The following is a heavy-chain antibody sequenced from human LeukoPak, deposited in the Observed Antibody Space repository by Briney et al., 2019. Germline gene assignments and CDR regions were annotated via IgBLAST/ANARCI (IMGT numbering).Heavy chain of an antibody. D-gene: IGHD6-19*01. Sequence: LILSCAAAGIAFSSYATHRGRQPSPSRGLWWAGMSYYGSKRYYADSVKGRFTISSDNSKNTHYLQMNSLTAADAAVDYRARGQTAVAGTGDWFDPWGQGTLVTVSS. CDR2: MSYYGSKR. J-gene: IGHJ5*02. CDR1: GIAFSSYA. CDR3: ARGQTAVAGTGDWFDP. V-gene: IGHV3-30-3*01.